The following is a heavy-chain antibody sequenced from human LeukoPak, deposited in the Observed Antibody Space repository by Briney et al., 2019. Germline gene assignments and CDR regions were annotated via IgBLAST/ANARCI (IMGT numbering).Heavy chain of an antibody. Sequence: PGGSLRLSCAASGFTFSSYARSWVRQAPGKGLEWVSLIYGGGATSYAESVKGRFTLSRDNSKNTLFFQMNSLRAEDTAVYYCARLAAGYWYFDLWGRGTLVTVSS. D-gene: IGHD3-22*01. V-gene: IGHV3-23*01. J-gene: IGHJ2*01. CDR1: GFTFSSYA. CDR2: IYGGGAT. CDR3: ARLAAGYWYFDL.